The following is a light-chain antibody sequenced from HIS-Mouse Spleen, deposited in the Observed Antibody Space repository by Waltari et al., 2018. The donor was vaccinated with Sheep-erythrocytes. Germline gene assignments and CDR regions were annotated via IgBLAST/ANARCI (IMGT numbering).Light chain of an antibody. CDR3: CSYAGSYNHV. Sequence: QSALTQPRSVSGSPGQSVTISCPGTSSHGGGYNCVSWYQQHPGKAPKLMIYDVSKRPSGVPDRFSGSKSGNTASLTISGLQAEDEADYYCCSYAGSYNHVFATGTKVTVL. V-gene: IGLV2-11*01. CDR1: SSHGGGYNC. J-gene: IGLJ1*01. CDR2: DVS.